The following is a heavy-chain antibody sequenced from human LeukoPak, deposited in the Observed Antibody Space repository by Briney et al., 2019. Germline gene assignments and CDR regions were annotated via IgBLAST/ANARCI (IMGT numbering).Heavy chain of an antibody. D-gene: IGHD3-9*01. Sequence: SETLSLTCAVYGGSFSGYYWSWIRQPPGKGLEWIGEINHSGSTNYNPSLKSRVTISVDTSKNQFSLKLSSVTAADTAVYYCARGRYLDFDYWGQGTLVTVSS. CDR1: GGSFSGYY. CDR2: INHSGST. J-gene: IGHJ4*02. CDR3: ARGRYLDFDY. V-gene: IGHV4-34*01.